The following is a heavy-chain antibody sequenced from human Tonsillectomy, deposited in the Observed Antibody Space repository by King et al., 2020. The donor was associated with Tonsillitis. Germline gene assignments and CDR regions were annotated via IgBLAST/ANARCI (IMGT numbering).Heavy chain of an antibody. CDR2: IYPGDSDT. J-gene: IGHJ4*02. Sequence: QLVQSGAEVKKPGESLKISCKGSGYSFSNFWIGWVRQMPGKGLEWMGIIYPGDSDTRYSPSFEGQVTISADKSISTAYLQWDSLKASDSAMYYCARQDDIINFWGQGTLVTVSS. D-gene: IGHD3-9*01. CDR1: GYSFSNFW. CDR3: ARQDDIINF. V-gene: IGHV5-51*01.